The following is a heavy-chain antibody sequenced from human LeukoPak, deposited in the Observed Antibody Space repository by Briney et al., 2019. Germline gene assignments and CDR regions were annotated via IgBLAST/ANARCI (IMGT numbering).Heavy chain of an antibody. CDR1: GGSISSYY. CDR3: ARGYAEYFQH. Sequence: PSETLSLTCTVSGGSISSYYWSWIRQPPGKGLEWIGYIYYSGSTNYNPSLKSRVTISVDTSKNQFSLKLSFVTAADTAVYYCARGYAEYFQHWGQGTLVTVSS. D-gene: IGHD5-18*01. J-gene: IGHJ1*01. CDR2: IYYSGST. V-gene: IGHV4-59*01.